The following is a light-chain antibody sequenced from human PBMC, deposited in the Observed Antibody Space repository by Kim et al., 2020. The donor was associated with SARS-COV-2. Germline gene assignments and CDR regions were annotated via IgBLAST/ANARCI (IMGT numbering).Light chain of an antibody. J-gene: IGKJ1*01. CDR1: QSIRMF. CDR3: QQSYSTLWT. Sequence: ASVGDRVTITCLASQSIRMFLNWNQQKSGKAPKLLIYAASSLQSGVPSRFSGSGSGTEFTLTISSLQPEDFATYYCQQSYSTLWTFGQGTKVDIK. CDR2: AAS. V-gene: IGKV1-39*01.